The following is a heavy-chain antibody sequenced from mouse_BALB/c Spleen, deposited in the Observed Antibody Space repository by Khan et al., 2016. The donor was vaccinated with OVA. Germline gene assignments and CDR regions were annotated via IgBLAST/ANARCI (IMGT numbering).Heavy chain of an antibody. J-gene: IGHJ4*01. CDR3: ARDGSRYNYAMDY. Sequence: EVQLQESGPGLVKPSQSLSLTCTVTGYSITSDYAWNWIRQFPGNKLEWMGYISYSGSTNYNPALKSRISFTRDTSKNQFFLQLNSVTTEDTATDDCARDGSRYNYAMDYWGQGTSVTVSS. V-gene: IGHV3-2*02. D-gene: IGHD1-1*01. CDR2: ISYSGST. CDR1: GYSITSDYA.